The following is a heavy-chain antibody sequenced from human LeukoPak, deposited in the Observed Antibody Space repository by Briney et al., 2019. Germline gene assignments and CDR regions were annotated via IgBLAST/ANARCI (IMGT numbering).Heavy chain of an antibody. CDR2: IYYTGPT. CDR1: GVSISTSRYY. D-gene: IGHD6-6*01. V-gene: IGHV4-39*01. CDR3: ARGSSGAY. J-gene: IGHJ4*02. Sequence: SETLSLTCTVSGVSISTSRYYWGWIRQPPGKGLEWIGNIYYTGPTYYNASLESRVTISLDTSKNQFFLKLNSVTAADTAMYYCARGSSGAYWGQGTLVTVSS.